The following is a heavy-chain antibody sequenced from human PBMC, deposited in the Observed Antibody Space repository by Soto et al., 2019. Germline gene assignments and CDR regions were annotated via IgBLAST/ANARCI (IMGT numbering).Heavy chain of an antibody. V-gene: IGHV3-30-3*01. Sequence: PGGSLRLSCAASGFTFSSYAMHWVRQAPGKGLEWVAVISYDGSNKYYADSVKGRFTISRDNSKNTLYLQMNSLRAEDTAVYYCARKRNTGTTRPSWFDPWGQGTLVTVSS. J-gene: IGHJ5*02. CDR2: ISYDGSNK. CDR3: ARKRNTGTTRPSWFDP. D-gene: IGHD1-7*01. CDR1: GFTFSSYA.